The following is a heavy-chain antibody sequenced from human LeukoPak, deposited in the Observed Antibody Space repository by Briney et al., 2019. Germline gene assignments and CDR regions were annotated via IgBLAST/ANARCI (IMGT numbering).Heavy chain of an antibody. CDR1: GYTLTELS. J-gene: IGHJ4*02. CDR2: FDPEDGET. Sequence: GASVKVSCKVTGYTLTELSMHWVRQAPGKGLEWMGGFDPEDGETIYAQKFQGGVTMTEDTSTDTAYMELSSLRSEDTAVYYCATPCCSSTSCYWDFDYWGQGTLVTVSS. V-gene: IGHV1-24*01. D-gene: IGHD2-2*01. CDR3: ATPCCSSTSCYWDFDY.